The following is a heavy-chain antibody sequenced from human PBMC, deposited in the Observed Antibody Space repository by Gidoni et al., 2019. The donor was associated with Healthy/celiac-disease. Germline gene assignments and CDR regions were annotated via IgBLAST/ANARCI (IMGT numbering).Heavy chain of an antibody. D-gene: IGHD1-26*01. Sequence: EVPLLESGGGLVQPGGSLRLSCAASGVTFSSYAMSWVRQAPGKGLEWVSAISGSGGSTNYADSVKGRFTISRDNSKNTLYLQMNSLRAEDTAVYYCASGSGPSTTDMTLDYWGQGTLVTVSS. V-gene: IGHV3-23*01. J-gene: IGHJ4*02. CDR2: ISGSGGST. CDR1: GVTFSSYA. CDR3: ASGSGPSTTDMTLDY.